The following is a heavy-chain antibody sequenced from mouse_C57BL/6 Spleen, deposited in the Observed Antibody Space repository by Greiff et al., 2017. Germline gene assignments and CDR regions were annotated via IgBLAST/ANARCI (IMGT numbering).Heavy chain of an antibody. CDR2: IYPGDGDT. V-gene: IGHV1-80*01. Sequence: VQLQESGAELVKPGASVKISCKASGYAFSSYWMNWVKQRPGKGLEWIGQIYPGDGDTNYNGKFKGKATLTADKSSSTAYMQLSSLTSEDSAVYFCARWGGLANYAMDYWGQGTSVTVSS. J-gene: IGHJ4*01. CDR1: GYAFSSYW. D-gene: IGHD5-5*01. CDR3: ARWGGLANYAMDY.